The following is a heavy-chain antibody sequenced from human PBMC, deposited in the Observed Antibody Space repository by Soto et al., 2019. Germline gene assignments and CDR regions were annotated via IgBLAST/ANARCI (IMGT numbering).Heavy chain of an antibody. CDR1: GFTFSSYA. CDR2: ISGSGGST. D-gene: IGHD2-2*01. CDR3: AKDMAGYCSSTSCPNYYYYGMDV. J-gene: IGHJ6*02. Sequence: VGSLRLSCAASGFTFSSYAMSWVRQAPGKGLEWVSAISGSGGSTYYADSVKGRFTISRDNSKNTLYLQMNSLRAEDTAVYYCAKDMAGYCSSTSCPNYYYYGMDVWGQGTTVTVSS. V-gene: IGHV3-23*01.